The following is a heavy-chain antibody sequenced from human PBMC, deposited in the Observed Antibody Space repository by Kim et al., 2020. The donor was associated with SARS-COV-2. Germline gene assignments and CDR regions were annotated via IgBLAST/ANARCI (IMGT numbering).Heavy chain of an antibody. V-gene: IGHV4-59*01. CDR1: GGSISSYY. CDR2: INYSGST. CDR3: ARGIVVVEIDY. D-gene: IGHD3-22*01. J-gene: IGHJ4*02. Sequence: SETLSLTCTVSGGSISSYYWSWIRQPPGKGLEWIGYINYSGSTNYNPSLKSRVTISVDTSKNQFSLKLSSVTAADTAVYYCARGIVVVEIDYWGQGTLVTVSS.